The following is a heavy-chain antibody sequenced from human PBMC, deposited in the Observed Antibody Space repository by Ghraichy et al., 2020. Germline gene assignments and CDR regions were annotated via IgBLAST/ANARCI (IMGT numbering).Heavy chain of an antibody. Sequence: SETLSLTCIVSGGSISRYYWSWIRQPPGKGLEWIAYIYSSGSTDYNPSLKSRLTMSVDTSKNQFFLKLSSVTAADTAVYYCARDLGCSGGSCYGAPGRFDPWGQGTLVTVSS. J-gene: IGHJ5*02. CDR2: IYSSGST. D-gene: IGHD2-15*01. CDR3: ARDLGCSGGSCYGAPGRFDP. CDR1: GGSISRYY. V-gene: IGHV4-59*01.